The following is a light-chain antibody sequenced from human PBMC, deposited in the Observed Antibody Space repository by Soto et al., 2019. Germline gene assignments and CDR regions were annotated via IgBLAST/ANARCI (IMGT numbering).Light chain of an antibody. Sequence: QSVLAQPPSVSGAPGQSVTISCSGSASNIGAGYDIHWYQHLPGRAPKLLIDANSDRPSGVPDRFFGSRSGTSASLAITRLQAEDEADYYCQSYDSGLSAVLFGGGTKLTVL. V-gene: IGLV1-40*01. CDR3: QSYDSGLSAVL. CDR1: ASNIGAGYD. CDR2: ANS. J-gene: IGLJ2*01.